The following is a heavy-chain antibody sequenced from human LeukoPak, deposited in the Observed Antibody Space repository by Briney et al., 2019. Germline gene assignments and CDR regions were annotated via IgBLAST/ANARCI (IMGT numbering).Heavy chain of an antibody. Sequence: SETLSLTCIVSGGSLSSYYWSWIRQPPRKGLEWIGYIYYSGSTNYNPSLKSRVTISVDTSKNQFSLKLSSVTAADTAVYYCARGLMMAVAGRGEFHYWGQGTLVTVSS. CDR3: ARGLMMAVAGRGEFHY. CDR2: IYYSGST. V-gene: IGHV4-59*01. J-gene: IGHJ4*02. CDR1: GGSLSSYY. D-gene: IGHD6-13*01.